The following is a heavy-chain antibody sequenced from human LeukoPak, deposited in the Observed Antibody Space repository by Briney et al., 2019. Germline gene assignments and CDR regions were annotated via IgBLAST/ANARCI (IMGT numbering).Heavy chain of an antibody. V-gene: IGHV1-69*13. CDR3: ARLRPDPVELATMWYFDL. Sequence: SVKVSCKASGGTLNGYAISWVRLAPGQGLEWMGGIIPIFDTTHYAQKFQGRVTITADESTSTAYMELSSLRSDDTAVYYCARLRPDPVELATMWYFDLWGRGTLVTVSS. CDR2: IIPIFDTT. J-gene: IGHJ2*01. CDR1: GGTLNGYA. D-gene: IGHD5-24*01.